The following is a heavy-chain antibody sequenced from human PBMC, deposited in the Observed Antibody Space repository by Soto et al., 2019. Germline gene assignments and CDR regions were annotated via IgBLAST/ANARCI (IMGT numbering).Heavy chain of an antibody. CDR1: GFTFSSYG. CDR2: ISYDGSNK. Sequence: GGSLRLSCAASGFTFSSYGMHWVRQAPGKGLEWVAVISYDGSNKYYADSVKGRFTISRDNSKNTLYLQMNSLRAEDTAVYYCAKDGVLYYDILTGHYNWFDPWGQGTLVTVSS. CDR3: AKDGVLYYDILTGHYNWFDP. D-gene: IGHD3-9*01. J-gene: IGHJ5*02. V-gene: IGHV3-30*18.